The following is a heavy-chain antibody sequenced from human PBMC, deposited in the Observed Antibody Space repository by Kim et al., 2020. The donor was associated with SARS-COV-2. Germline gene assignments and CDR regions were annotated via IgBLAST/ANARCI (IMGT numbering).Heavy chain of an antibody. Sequence: YNPSLKSRVTISVDTSKNTFSLELSSVTAADTAVYYCARSYYYDSMLDYWGQGTLVTVSS. V-gene: IGHV4-31*02. J-gene: IGHJ4*02. D-gene: IGHD3-22*01. CDR3: ARSYYYDSMLDY.